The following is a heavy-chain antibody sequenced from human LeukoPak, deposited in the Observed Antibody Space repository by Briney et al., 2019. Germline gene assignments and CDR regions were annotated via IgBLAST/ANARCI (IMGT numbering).Heavy chain of an antibody. CDR2: IWYDGSNQ. D-gene: IGHD3-10*01. CDR3: ARDFI. CDR1: GFSFSRYG. V-gene: IGHV3-33*01. J-gene: IGHJ4*02. Sequence: GGSLRLSCAASGFSFSRYGMHWVRQAPGKGLEWVAVIWYDGSNQYYADSVKGRFTISRDNSKNTLYLQMSSLRAEDTAVYYCARDFIWGQGTLVTVSS.